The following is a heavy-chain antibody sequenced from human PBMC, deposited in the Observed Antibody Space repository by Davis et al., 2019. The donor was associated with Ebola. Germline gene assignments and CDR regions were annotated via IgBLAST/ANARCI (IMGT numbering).Heavy chain of an antibody. V-gene: IGHV3-11*01. D-gene: IGHD6-13*01. J-gene: IGHJ6*02. CDR3: ARDVPEPYSSSWYVLV. Sequence: GESLKISCAASGFTFSDYYMSWIRQAPGKGLEWVSYISSSGSTIYYADSVKGRFTISRDNAKNSLYLQMNSLRAEDTAVYYCARDVPEPYSSSWYVLVWGQGTTVTVSS. CDR2: ISSSGSTI. CDR1: GFTFSDYY.